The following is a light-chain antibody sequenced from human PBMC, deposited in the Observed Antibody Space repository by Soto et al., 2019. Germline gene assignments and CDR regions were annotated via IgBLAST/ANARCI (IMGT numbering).Light chain of an antibody. J-gene: IGKJ4*01. CDR1: ESVSIN. V-gene: IGKV3-20*01. Sequence: EILMTHAPGTRSVSPRRRATLSCRASESVSINLAWYQQKPGQAPTLLIYGASTRATGIPARFSCSVSGTDFTLSISRLDPEDSAVYYCQQYGTSLTFGGGTKVDIK. CDR3: QQYGTSLT. CDR2: GAS.